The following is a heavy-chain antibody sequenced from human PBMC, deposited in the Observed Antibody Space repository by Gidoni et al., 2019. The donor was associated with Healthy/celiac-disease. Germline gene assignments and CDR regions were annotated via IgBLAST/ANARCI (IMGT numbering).Heavy chain of an antibody. Sequence: QVQRQESGPGLVKPSETLSLTCTVSGGSISSYYWSWIRQPPGKGLEWIGYIYYSGSTNYNPSLKSRVTISVDTSKNQFSLKLSSVTAADTAVYYCARGDSGSYYGGFDWGQGTLVTVSS. V-gene: IGHV4-59*01. J-gene: IGHJ4*02. CDR2: IYYSGST. D-gene: IGHD1-26*01. CDR1: GGSISSYY. CDR3: ARGDSGSYYGGFD.